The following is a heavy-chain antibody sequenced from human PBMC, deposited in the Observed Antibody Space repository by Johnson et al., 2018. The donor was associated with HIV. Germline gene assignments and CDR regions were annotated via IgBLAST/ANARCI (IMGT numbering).Heavy chain of an antibody. CDR3: ARDIFYPDTAFDI. V-gene: IGHV3-30*04. J-gene: IGHJ3*02. Sequence: QVQLVESGGGVVQPGRSLRLSCAASAFTSSSYSMHWVRQAPGKGLEWVAVISYDGSNKYYADSVKGRFTISRDNSKNTLYLQMNSLRAEDTALYYCARDIFYPDTAFDIWGQGTMVTVSS. CDR1: AFTSSSYS. CDR2: ISYDGSNK.